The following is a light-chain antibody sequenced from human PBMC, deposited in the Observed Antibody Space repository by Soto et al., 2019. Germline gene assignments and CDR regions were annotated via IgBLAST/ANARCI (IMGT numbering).Light chain of an antibody. V-gene: IGLV2-14*01. CDR1: STDAVTYKY. CDR3: SSYSSTTPVV. CDR2: DVG. Sequence: QSVLTQPASVSGSPGQSITISCTGTSTDAVTYKYVTWYQQHPGKAPKLVIYDVGNRPSGVSNRFSGSKSGNTASLTISGLQAEDEAHYYCSSYSSTTPVVFGGGTKLTVL. J-gene: IGLJ3*02.